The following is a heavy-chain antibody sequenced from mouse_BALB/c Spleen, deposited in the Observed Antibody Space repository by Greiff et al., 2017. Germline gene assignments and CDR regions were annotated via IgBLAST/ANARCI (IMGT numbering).Heavy chain of an antibody. Sequence: QVHVKQSGAELAKPGASVKMSCKASGYTFTSYWMHWVKQRPGQGLEWIGYINPSTGYTEYNQKFKDKATLTADKSSSTAYMQLSSLTSEDSAVYYCASGNYDFDYWGQGTTLTVSS. CDR2: INPSTGYT. V-gene: IGHV1-7*01. CDR1: GYTFTSYW. CDR3: ASGNYDFDY. D-gene: IGHD2-1*01. J-gene: IGHJ2*01.